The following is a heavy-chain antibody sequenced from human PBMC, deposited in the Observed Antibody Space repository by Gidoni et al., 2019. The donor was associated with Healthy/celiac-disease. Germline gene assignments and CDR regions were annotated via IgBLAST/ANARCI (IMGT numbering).Heavy chain of an antibody. Sequence: EVQLVESGGGLVQPGGSLRLSGAASGFTVSSNYMSWVRQAPGKGLEWVSVIYSGGSTYYADSVKGRFTISRDNSKNTLYLQMNSLRAEDTAVYYCALGSGSYYTENYYYGMDVWGQGTTVTVSS. CDR3: ALGSGSYYTENYYYGMDV. CDR2: IYSGGST. V-gene: IGHV3-66*01. D-gene: IGHD3-10*01. CDR1: GFTVSSNY. J-gene: IGHJ6*02.